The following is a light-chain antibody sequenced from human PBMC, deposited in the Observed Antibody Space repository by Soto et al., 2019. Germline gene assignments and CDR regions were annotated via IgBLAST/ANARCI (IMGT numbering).Light chain of an antibody. CDR3: QLYGSSPPYT. V-gene: IGKV3-20*01. CDR1: QSVSNNY. Sequence: EVVLTQSPGTLSLSPGERATLSCRASQSVSNNYFAWYQQKPGQAPRLLIFGSSDRATGIPDRFSGSGSGTDFTLPISRLEPEDFAVYYCQLYGSSPPYTFGQGTKLELK. J-gene: IGKJ2*01. CDR2: GSS.